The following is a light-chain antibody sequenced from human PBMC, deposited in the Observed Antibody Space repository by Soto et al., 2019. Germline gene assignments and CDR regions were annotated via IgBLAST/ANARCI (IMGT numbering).Light chain of an antibody. J-gene: IGKJ5*01. CDR1: QSISSY. CDR3: RQSYSTPIT. Sequence: DIQMTQSQSSLSASVGDRVTITCRASQSISSYLNWCQQKPGKAPKLLIYSASSLQSRVPSRFSGSGSGTDFTLTISSLQPEDFATYYCRQSYSTPITFGQGTRLEIK. CDR2: SAS. V-gene: IGKV1-39*01.